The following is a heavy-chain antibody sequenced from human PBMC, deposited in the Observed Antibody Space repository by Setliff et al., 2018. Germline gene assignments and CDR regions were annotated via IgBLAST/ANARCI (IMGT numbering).Heavy chain of an antibody. J-gene: IGHJ4*02. CDR3: AREPYDYIWGSYRSPYFDH. CDR1: GYTFVGYY. D-gene: IGHD3-16*02. Sequence: GASVKVSCKASGYTFVGYYLHWVRQAPGQGLEWMGWINPKTGGTNYAQKFQGRVTMTRDASINTAFMHLSSLKSDGMAVYYCAREPYDYIWGSYRSPYFDHWGQGALVTVSS. CDR2: INPKTGGT. V-gene: IGHV1-2*02.